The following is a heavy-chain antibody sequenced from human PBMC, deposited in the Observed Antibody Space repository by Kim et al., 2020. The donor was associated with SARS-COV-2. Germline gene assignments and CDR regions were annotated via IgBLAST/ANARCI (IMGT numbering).Heavy chain of an antibody. J-gene: IGHJ4*02. CDR1: GFTFSNAW. V-gene: IGHV3-15*01. CDR3: TTYYDFWSGYYTLFDY. Sequence: GGSLRLSCAASGFTFSNAWMSWVRQAPGKGLEWVGRIKSKTDGGTTDYAAPVKGRFTISRDDSKNTLYLQMNSLKTEDTAVYYCTTYYDFWSGYYTLFDYWGQGTLVTVSS. D-gene: IGHD3-3*01. CDR2: IKSKTDGGTT.